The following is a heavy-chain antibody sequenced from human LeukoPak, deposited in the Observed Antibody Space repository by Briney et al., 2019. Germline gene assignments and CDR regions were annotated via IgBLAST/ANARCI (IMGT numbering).Heavy chain of an antibody. J-gene: IGHJ3*02. D-gene: IGHD5-12*01. Sequence: PGGSLRLSCAASGFTFSSYAMSWVRQAPGKGLEWVSAITASGDGTYYADSVQGRFTISRDNSKNTLSLQMNSLRAEDTAVYYCAKDSPVATIWGQGTMVTVSP. CDR3: AKDSPVATI. CDR2: ITASGDGT. CDR1: GFTFSSYA. V-gene: IGHV3-23*01.